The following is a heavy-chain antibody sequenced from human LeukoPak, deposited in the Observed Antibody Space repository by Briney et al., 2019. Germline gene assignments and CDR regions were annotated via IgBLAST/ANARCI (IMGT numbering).Heavy chain of an antibody. Sequence: SETLSLTCTVSGYSISSGYYWGWIRQPPGKGLEWIGSIYHSGSTYYNPSLKSRVTISVDTSKNPFSLKLSSVTAADTALYYWARDPGSGWFDFWGQGTLVTVSS. D-gene: IGHD6-19*01. V-gene: IGHV4-38-2*02. J-gene: IGHJ4*02. CDR3: ARDPGSGWFDF. CDR1: GYSISSGYY. CDR2: IYHSGST.